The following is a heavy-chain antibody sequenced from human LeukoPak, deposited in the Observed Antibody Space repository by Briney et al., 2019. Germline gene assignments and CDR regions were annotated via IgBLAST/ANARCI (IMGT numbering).Heavy chain of an antibody. CDR3: ARGRTYYYGSGDEWYYYYMDV. CDR1: GFTFSNYW. CDR2: INWNGGST. Sequence: PGGSLRLSCAASGFTFSNYWMHWVRQAPGKGLEWVSGINWNGGSTGYADSVKGRFTISRDNAKNSLYLQMNSLRAEDTALYYCARGRTYYYGSGDEWYYYYMDVWGKGTTVTVSS. D-gene: IGHD3-10*01. V-gene: IGHV3-20*04. J-gene: IGHJ6*03.